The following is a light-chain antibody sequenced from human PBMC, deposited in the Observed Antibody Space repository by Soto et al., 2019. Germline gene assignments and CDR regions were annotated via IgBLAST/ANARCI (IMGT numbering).Light chain of an antibody. J-gene: IGKJ1*01. V-gene: IGKV3-20*01. CDR2: GAS. Sequence: EIVLTQSPGTLSLSPGERATLSCRVSQSVSSTYLAWYQQKPGQAPRLLIYGASSRATGIPDRFSGSGSGTDFTLTISRLETEDFAVYDCQQYGNSPRTFGQGTKVEI. CDR3: QQYGNSPRT. CDR1: QSVSSTY.